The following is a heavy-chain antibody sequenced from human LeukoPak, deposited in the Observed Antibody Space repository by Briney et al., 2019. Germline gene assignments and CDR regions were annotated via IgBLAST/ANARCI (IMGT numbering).Heavy chain of an antibody. J-gene: IGHJ4*02. Sequence: KTSETLSLTCAVYGGSFSGYYWSWIRQPPGKGLEWIGEINHSGSTNYNPSLKGRVTISVDTSKNQFSLKLSSVTAADTAVHYCARVIYDYIWGSYRLNDYWGQGTLVTVSS. CDR1: GGSFSGYY. CDR2: INHSGST. CDR3: ARVIYDYIWGSYRLNDY. V-gene: IGHV4-34*01. D-gene: IGHD3-16*02.